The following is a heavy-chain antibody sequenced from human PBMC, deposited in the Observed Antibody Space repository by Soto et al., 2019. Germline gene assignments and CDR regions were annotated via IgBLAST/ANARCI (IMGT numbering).Heavy chain of an antibody. V-gene: IGHV5-51*01. CDR1: GYSFTSYW. J-gene: IGHJ6*04. D-gene: IGHD3-9*01. Sequence: GESLKISCKASGYSFTSYWIGWVRQMPGKGLEWVGIIYPGDSDTRYSPSFEGRVTISADKSVSTAYLQWSSLNVSDTSIYYFSRPPPRQYFVSGFGLDVWGKGTTVTVPS. CDR3: SRPPPRQYFVSGFGLDV. CDR2: IYPGDSDT.